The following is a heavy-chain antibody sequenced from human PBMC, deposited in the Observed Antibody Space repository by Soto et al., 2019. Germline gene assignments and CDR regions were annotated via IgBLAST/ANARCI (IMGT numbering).Heavy chain of an antibody. CDR3: VRDDPGLGMDY. V-gene: IGHV3-74*01. CDR2: INSDGSDS. D-gene: IGHD1-26*01. J-gene: IGHJ4*02. Sequence: GVLRLSCAASGFIFSNYNMKWVRQAPGKGLVWVSHINSDGSDSTHADSVKGRFTISRDNAKNTLYLQMNSLRAEDTAVYFCVRDDPGLGMDYWGLGTLVTVSS. CDR1: GFIFSNYN.